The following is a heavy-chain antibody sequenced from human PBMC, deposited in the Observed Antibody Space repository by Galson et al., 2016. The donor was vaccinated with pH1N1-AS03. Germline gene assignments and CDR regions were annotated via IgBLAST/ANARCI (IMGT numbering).Heavy chain of an antibody. CDR3: AKEKYYAVALFEY. J-gene: IGHJ4*02. CDR1: GFTFGTYG. Sequence: SLRLSCAASGFTFGTYGMSWVRQSPGKGLEWISSIGGNGGDKRYAASVKGRVTVSRDNSKNTLYLQMNSLRVEDTAMYYCAKEKYYAVALFEYWGQGTPVSVSS. D-gene: IGHD6-19*01. CDR2: IGGNGGDK. V-gene: IGHV3-23*01.